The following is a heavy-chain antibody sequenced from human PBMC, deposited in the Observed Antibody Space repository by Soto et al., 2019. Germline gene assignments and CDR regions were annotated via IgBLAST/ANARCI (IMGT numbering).Heavy chain of an antibody. CDR1: VGSFSGYY. J-gene: IGHJ4*02. V-gene: IGHV4-34*01. D-gene: IGHD5-12*01. Sequence: SETLSLTCAVYVGSFSGYYLSWIRQPPGKGLEWIGEINHGGSTNYNPSLKSRVTISVDTSKNQFSLKLSSVTAADTAVYYCARGGNTGYVLWGQGNMVTAPQ. CDR2: INHGGST. CDR3: ARGGNTGYVL.